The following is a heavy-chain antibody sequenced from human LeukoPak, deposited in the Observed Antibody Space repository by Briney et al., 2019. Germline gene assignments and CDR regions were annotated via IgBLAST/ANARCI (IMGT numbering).Heavy chain of an antibody. CDR1: EITFSGSA. Sequence: HGGYLRLSCAASEITFSGSAMHGFRHASGKGREWVGHIGNKASSYPTEYAASLRGRFTISRADSKDTPYLQVNSLKTEDTAVYYCAGNYDSWTGLNYWGQGTLVTVSS. J-gene: IGHJ4*02. CDR3: AGNYDSWTGLNY. V-gene: IGHV3-73*01. CDR2: IGNKASSYPT. D-gene: IGHD3-3*01.